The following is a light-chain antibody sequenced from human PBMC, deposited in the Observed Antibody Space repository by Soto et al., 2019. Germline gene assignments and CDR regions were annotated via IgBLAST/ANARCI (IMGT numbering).Light chain of an antibody. Sequence: QPVLTQPPSASGAPGQRVTISCSGSSSNVGSNTVSWFQQLPGTAPKPLIYTNNQRPSGVPDRFSGSKSGTSASLAISGLQSEDEADYYCAAWDDSLNGHVFGTGTKLTVL. CDR3: AAWDDSLNGHV. J-gene: IGLJ1*01. CDR1: SSNVGSNT. CDR2: TNN. V-gene: IGLV1-44*01.